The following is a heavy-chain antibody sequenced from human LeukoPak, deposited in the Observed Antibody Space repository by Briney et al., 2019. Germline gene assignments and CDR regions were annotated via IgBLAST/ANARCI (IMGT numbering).Heavy chain of an antibody. D-gene: IGHD3-9*01. CDR2: ISYSRGT. J-gene: IGHJ3*02. V-gene: IGHV4-59*01. CDR1: GGSINSYY. Sequence: SETLSLTCTVSGGSINSYYWSWIRQPPGKGLEWIGYISYSRGTNYSPSLKSRVAISIDTSNNQFSLTLASVTTADTAVYYCASFLTSPHAFDIWGQGTMVTVSS. CDR3: ASFLTSPHAFDI.